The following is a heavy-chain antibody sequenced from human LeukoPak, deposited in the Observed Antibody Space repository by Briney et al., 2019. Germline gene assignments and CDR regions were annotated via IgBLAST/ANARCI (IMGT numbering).Heavy chain of an antibody. J-gene: IGHJ4*02. CDR1: GYSFTSYW. CDR2: IFPGDSDT. V-gene: IGHV5-51*01. CDR3: ARERPGSSGWYTH. Sequence: GESLKISCKGSGYSFTSYWIGWVRQMPGKGLEWMGIIFPGDSDTRYSPSFLGEVTFSVDMSTATAYLEWSSLKASDSAMYFCARERPGSSGWYTHWGQGTLVTLSS. D-gene: IGHD6-19*01.